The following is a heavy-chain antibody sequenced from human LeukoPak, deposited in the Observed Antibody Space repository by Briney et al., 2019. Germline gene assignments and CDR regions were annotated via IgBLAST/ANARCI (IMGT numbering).Heavy chain of an antibody. Sequence: PGGSLRLSCAASGFTFGSSYMSWVRQAPGKGLEWVANIKQDGSEKYYVDSVKGRFTISRDNAKNSLFLQMNSLRAEDTAVYYCARDYYYSMDVWGKGTTVTVSS. CDR1: GFTFGSSY. CDR3: ARDYYYSMDV. CDR2: IKQDGSEK. J-gene: IGHJ6*03. V-gene: IGHV3-7*01.